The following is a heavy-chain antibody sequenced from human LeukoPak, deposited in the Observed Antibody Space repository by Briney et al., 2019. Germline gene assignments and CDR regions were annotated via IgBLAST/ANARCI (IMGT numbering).Heavy chain of an antibody. CDR1: GYTFSSFS. J-gene: IGHJ4*02. CDR3: ARGGGLTTVTTGGLDY. CDR2: ISVSSNYI. Sequence: GGSLRLSCAASGYTFSSFSINWVRQAPGKGLEWVSSISVSSNYIYYSDSVRGRFTISRDNSKNTLYLQMNSLRAEDTAVYYCARGGGLTTVTTGGLDYWGQGTLVTVSS. V-gene: IGHV3-21*01. D-gene: IGHD4-17*01.